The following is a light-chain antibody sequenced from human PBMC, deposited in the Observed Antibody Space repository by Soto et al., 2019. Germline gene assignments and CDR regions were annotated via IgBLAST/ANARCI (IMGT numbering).Light chain of an antibody. Sequence: SQSVSNYLAWYQQKPGQAPRLLIYDASNRATGIPARFSGSVSGTGFPLTKGCLQSEAFAPHYRYKNHPSHLITFGQGTRLEIK. J-gene: IGKJ5*01. CDR1: QSVSNY. CDR3: YKNHPSHLIT. V-gene: IGKV3-11*01. CDR2: DAS.